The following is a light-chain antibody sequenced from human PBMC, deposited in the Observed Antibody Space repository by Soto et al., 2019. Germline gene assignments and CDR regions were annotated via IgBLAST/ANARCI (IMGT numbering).Light chain of an antibody. Sequence: QSVLTQPPSASGTPGQSVTISCSGSTSNIGSNAVYWYQQVPGTAPKLLIESNVKRPSGVPDRFSGSKSGTSASLAIGGLRSEDEADYYCVTWDDSVTGWVFGGVTKVTVL. CDR2: SNV. J-gene: IGLJ3*02. V-gene: IGLV1-47*02. CDR3: VTWDDSVTGWV. CDR1: TSNIGSNA.